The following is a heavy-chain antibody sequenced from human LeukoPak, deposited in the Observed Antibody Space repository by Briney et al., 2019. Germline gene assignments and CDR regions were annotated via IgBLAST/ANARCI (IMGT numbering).Heavy chain of an antibody. J-gene: IGHJ4*01. D-gene: IGHD6-19*01. CDR3: AKGIYSSGWSYFDY. CDR2: IKQDGSEK. V-gene: IGHV3-7*01. Sequence: GGSLRLSCAASGFTFSSYWMTWVRQAPGKGLEWVANIKQDGSEKYYVDSVRGRFTISRDNAKNSLYLQMNSLRAEDTAVYYCAKGIYSSGWSYFDYWGHGTLVTVSS. CDR1: GFTFSSYW.